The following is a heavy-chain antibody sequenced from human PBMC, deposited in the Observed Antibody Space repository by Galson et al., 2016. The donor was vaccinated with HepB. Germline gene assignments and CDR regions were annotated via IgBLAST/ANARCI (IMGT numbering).Heavy chain of an antibody. D-gene: IGHD4-17*01. J-gene: IGHJ4*02. CDR1: GFPLRSYW. V-gene: IGHV3-74*01. CDR3: AREEATVTTATDH. Sequence: SLRLSCAASGFPLRSYWMQWVRQAPGKGLVWVSRSSADGSRTGYADSVKGRFTVSRDNAKNTVYLQMNSLRAEDTAVYFCAREEATVTTATDHWGQGTLVTVSS. CDR2: SSADGSRT.